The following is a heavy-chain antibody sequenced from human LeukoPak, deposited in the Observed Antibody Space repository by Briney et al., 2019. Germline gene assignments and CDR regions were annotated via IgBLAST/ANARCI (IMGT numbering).Heavy chain of an antibody. V-gene: IGHV4-59*01. J-gene: IGHJ5*02. CDR1: GGSISSYY. D-gene: IGHD6-13*01. Sequence: PSETLSLTCTVSGGSISSYYWSWIRQPPGKGLEWIGYIYYSGSTNYNPSLKSRVTISVDTSKNQFSLKLSSVTAADTAVYYCAGTPRIAAAGLWFDPWGQGTLVTVSS. CDR2: IYYSGST. CDR3: AGTPRIAAAGLWFDP.